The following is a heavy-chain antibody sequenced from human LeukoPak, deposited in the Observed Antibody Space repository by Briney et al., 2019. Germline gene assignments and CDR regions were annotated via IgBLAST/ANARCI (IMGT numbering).Heavy chain of an antibody. V-gene: IGHV3-30*02. CDR3: ATWWGASGGDIVVVPAAATNYYYYGMDV. CDR1: GFTVSSYG. D-gene: IGHD2-2*01. Sequence: GGSLRLSCAASGFTVSSYGMHWVRQAPGKGPEWVAFIRYDGSNKYYADSVKGRFTISRDNSKNTLYLQMNSLRSEGTAVYYCATWWGASGGDIVVVPAAATNYYYYGMDVWGQGTTVTVSS. J-gene: IGHJ6*02. CDR2: IRYDGSNK.